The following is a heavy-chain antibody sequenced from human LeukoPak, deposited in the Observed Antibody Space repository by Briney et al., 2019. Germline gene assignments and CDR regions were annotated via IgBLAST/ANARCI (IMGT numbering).Heavy chain of an antibody. D-gene: IGHD6-19*01. Sequence: GGSLGLSCAASGFTFSNAWMSWVRQAPGKGLEWVGRIKSKTDGGTTDYAAPVKGRFTISRDDSKNTLYLQMNSLKTEDTAVYYCTSHSSGWHILTYYYYYYMDVWGKGTTVTVSS. V-gene: IGHV3-15*01. J-gene: IGHJ6*03. CDR3: TSHSSGWHILTYYYYYYMDV. CDR2: IKSKTDGGTT. CDR1: GFTFSNAW.